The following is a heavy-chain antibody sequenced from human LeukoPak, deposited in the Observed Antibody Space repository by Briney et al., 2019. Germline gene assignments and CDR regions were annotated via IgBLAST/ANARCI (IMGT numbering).Heavy chain of an antibody. CDR2: IIPIFGTA. V-gene: IGHV1-69*06. D-gene: IGHD3-3*01. Sequence: ASVKVSCKASGGTFSSYAISWVRQAPGQGLEWMGGIIPIFGTANYAQKFQGRVTITADKSTSTAYMELSSLRSEDTAVYYCASRDDFWSGYSFDYWGQGTLVTVSS. J-gene: IGHJ4*02. CDR1: GGTFSSYA. CDR3: ASRDDFWSGYSFDY.